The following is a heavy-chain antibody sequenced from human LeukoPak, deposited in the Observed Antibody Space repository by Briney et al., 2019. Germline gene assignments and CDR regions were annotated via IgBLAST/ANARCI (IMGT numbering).Heavy chain of an antibody. D-gene: IGHD3-3*02. CDR3: ARDAESVHIYNWFDP. V-gene: IGHV3-48*04. CDR2: ISSGSSTI. CDR1: GFTFSSYS. J-gene: IGHJ5*02. Sequence: GGSLRLSCAASGFTFSSYSMNWVRQAPGKGLEWVSYISSGSSTIYYADSVKGRFTISRDNAKNSLYLQMNSLRAEDTAVYYCARDAESVHIYNWFDPWGQGTLVTVSS.